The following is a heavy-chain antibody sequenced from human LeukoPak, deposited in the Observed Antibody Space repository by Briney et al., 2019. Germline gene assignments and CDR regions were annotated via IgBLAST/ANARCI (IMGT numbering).Heavy chain of an antibody. J-gene: IGHJ4*02. CDR3: ARDWDFYDY. CDR2: IYTSGST. CDR1: GGSFSGYY. D-gene: IGHD1-26*01. Sequence: SETLSLTCAVYGGSFSGYYWSWIRQPAGKGLEWIGRIYTSGSTNYNPSLKSRVTISVDTSKNQFSLKLSSVTAADTAVYYCARDWDFYDYWGQGTLVAVSS. V-gene: IGHV4-4*07.